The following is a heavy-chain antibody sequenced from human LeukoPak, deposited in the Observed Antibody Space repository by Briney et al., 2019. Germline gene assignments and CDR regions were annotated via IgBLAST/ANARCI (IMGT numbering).Heavy chain of an antibody. Sequence: ASVKVSCKAFGYTFTSNYMHWVRQAPGQGLEWMGVISPSGGSTTYAQKFQGRVTLTRDMSTSTDYLELSSLRSEDTAVYYCARGWWELPPRGYYYMDVWGKGTTVTISS. D-gene: IGHD1-26*01. CDR2: ISPSGGST. J-gene: IGHJ6*03. V-gene: IGHV1-46*01. CDR3: ARGWWELPPRGYYYMDV. CDR1: GYTFTSNY.